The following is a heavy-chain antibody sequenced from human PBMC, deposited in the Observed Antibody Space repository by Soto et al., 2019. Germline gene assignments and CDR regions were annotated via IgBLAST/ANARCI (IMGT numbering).Heavy chain of an antibody. CDR3: ARGCPVFSYCSYLDV. J-gene: IGHJ6*03. D-gene: IGHD2-8*01. CDR1: RGSFSGYS. V-gene: IGHV4-34*01. CDR2: INLTGST. Sequence: QVQLQQWGAGLLKPSETLSLTCAVSRGSFSGYSWNWIRQPPGKGLEWIGEINLTGSTNYNPSLTTRVTISVDTSKNQFSLTLSSVTAADTAVYYCARGCPVFSYCSYLDVCGAGNNVTLSS.